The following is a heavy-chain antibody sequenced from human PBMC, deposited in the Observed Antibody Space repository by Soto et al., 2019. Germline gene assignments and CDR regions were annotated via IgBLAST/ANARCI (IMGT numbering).Heavy chain of an antibody. J-gene: IGHJ6*03. V-gene: IGHV1-69*04. CDR2: IIPILGIA. CDR1: GGTFSSYT. CDR3: ARDRRGTDYMDV. Sequence: ASVKVSCKASGGTFSSYTISWVRQPPGQGLEWMGRIIPILGIANYAQKFQGRVTITADKPTSTAYMELSSLRSEDTAVYYCARDRRGTDYMDVWGKGTTVTVSS.